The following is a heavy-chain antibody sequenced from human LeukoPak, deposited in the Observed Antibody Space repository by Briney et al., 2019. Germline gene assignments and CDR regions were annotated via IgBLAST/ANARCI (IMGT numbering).Heavy chain of an antibody. CDR2: IIWNSGSV. CDR3: ATVGGIYSPAVF. Sequence: LRLSSAASGFTSAAYAMHWVRQAPPKGLEWVSGIIWNSGSVGNAASVEGRFTIYRDNAKNALYLQMISLRAEDTGVYDCATVGGIYSPAVFWGQGTLVTVSS. D-gene: IGHD1-26*01. J-gene: IGHJ4*02. CDR1: GFTSAAYA. V-gene: IGHV3-9*02.